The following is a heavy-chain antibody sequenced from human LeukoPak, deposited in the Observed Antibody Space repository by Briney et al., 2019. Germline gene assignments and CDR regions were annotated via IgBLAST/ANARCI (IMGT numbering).Heavy chain of an antibody. Sequence: GGSLRLSCAASGFTFSSYSMNWVRQAPGKGLEWVSYISSSSSTIYYADSVKGRFTISRDNAKNSLYLQMNSLRAEDTAAYYCARGRGYYYGSGSYYDNFDYWGQGTLVTVSS. D-gene: IGHD3-10*01. V-gene: IGHV3-48*04. CDR1: GFTFSSYS. CDR2: ISSSSSTI. J-gene: IGHJ4*02. CDR3: ARGRGYYYGSGSYYDNFDY.